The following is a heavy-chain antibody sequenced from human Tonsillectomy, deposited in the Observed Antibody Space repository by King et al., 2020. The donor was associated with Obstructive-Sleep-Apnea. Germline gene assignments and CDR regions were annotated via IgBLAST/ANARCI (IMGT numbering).Heavy chain of an antibody. D-gene: IGHD6-13*01. CDR2: IDPSDSYT. V-gene: IGHV5-10-1*03. J-gene: IGHJ6*02. CDR3: ARPRGSSRYYFYGLNV. Sequence: QLVQSGAEVKKPGESLRISCKGSGYSFPNYWITWVRQMPGKGLEWMGRIDPSDSYTNYIPSFQGHVTISAEKSINTAYLQWGSLKASDTAIYYCARPRGSSRYYFYGLNVWGQGTTVTVSS. CDR1: GYSFPNYW.